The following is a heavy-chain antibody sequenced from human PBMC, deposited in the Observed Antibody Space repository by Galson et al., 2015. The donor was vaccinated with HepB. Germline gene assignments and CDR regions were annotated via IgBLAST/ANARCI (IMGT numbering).Heavy chain of an antibody. CDR3: ARDHNYGKPAYSWYYYGMDV. CDR2: IKQDGSEK. Sequence: LILSCAASGFTFSSYLMSWVRQAPGKGLEWVANIKQDGSEKYYVDSVKGRFTISRDNAKNSLYLQMNGLRAEDTAVYYCARDHNYGKPAYSWYYYGMDVWGQGTTVTVSS. V-gene: IGHV3-7*03. J-gene: IGHJ6*02. CDR1: GFTFSSYL. D-gene: IGHD2-8*02.